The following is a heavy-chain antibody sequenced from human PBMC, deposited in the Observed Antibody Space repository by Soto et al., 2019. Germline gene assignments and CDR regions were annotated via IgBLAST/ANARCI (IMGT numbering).Heavy chain of an antibody. D-gene: IGHD2-21*02. Sequence: WWSLRLSCPASVFSFSSLAMSWVRQAPGKGLEWVSSISGRGVDTLYADSVKGRFTISRDNSRNTLYLQVNSLRAEDTAVYYCAKDQTDVTLFDYWGQGTLVTVSS. CDR1: VFSFSSLA. CDR2: ISGRGVDT. CDR3: AKDQTDVTLFDY. V-gene: IGHV3-23*01. J-gene: IGHJ4*02.